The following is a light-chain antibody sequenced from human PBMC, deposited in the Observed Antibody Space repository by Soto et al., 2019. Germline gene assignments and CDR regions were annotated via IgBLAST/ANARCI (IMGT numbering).Light chain of an antibody. CDR3: QQYNNWPWT. CDR1: QSISSN. J-gene: IGKJ1*01. CDR2: YAS. V-gene: IGKV3-15*01. Sequence: EIVMTQSPATLSVSPGERATLSCRASQSISSNLAWYQQKPGQAPRLLIYYASTGATGIPARFSGSGSGTEFTLTISSQQSEDFAVYYCQQYNNWPWTFGQGTKVEIK.